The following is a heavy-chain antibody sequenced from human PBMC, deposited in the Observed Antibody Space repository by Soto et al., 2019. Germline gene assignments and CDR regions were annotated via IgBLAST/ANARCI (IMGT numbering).Heavy chain of an antibody. Sequence: EVQLLESGGGLVQPGGSLRLSCEASGFTFSSYAMSWVRQAPGKGLEWVSAISGSGGSTYYADSVKGRFTISRDNSKNTLYLQMNSLRAEDTAVYYCASGHYDFWSGLYWGQGTLVTVSS. J-gene: IGHJ4*02. CDR1: GFTFSSYA. D-gene: IGHD3-3*01. CDR2: ISGSGGST. V-gene: IGHV3-23*01. CDR3: ASGHYDFWSGLY.